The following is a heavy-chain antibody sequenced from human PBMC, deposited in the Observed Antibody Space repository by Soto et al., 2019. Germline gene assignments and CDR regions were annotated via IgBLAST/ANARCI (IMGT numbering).Heavy chain of an antibody. V-gene: IGHV3-48*01. CDR2: ISSSSSTI. CDR3: ARDIAVAGYYYGMDV. Sequence: GGSLRLSCAASGFTFSSDSMNWVRQAPGKGLEWVSYISSSSSTIYYADAVKGRFTISRDNAKNSLYLQMNSLRAEDTAVYYCARDIAVAGYYYGMDVWGQGTTVTVSS. CDR1: GFTFSSDS. J-gene: IGHJ6*02. D-gene: IGHD6-19*01.